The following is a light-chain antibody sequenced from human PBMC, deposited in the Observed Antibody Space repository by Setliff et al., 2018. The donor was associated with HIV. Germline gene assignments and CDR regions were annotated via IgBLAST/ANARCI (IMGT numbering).Light chain of an antibody. CDR2: STN. CDR1: SGSVSTGHF. CDR3: VVYMGNCVSV. J-gene: IGLJ3*02. Sequence: QAVVTQEPSFSVSPGGTVTRTCGLRSGSVSTGHFPSWYQQTPGQTPRMLIYSTNTRSSGVPDRFSGSILGNRAALTITGAQADDECDYYCVVYMGNCVSVFGGSPKVTVL. V-gene: IGLV8-61*01.